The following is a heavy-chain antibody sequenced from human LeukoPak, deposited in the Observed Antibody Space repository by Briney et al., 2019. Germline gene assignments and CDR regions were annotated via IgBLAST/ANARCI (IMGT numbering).Heavy chain of an antibody. V-gene: IGHV4-59*12. CDR3: ARDLGITIFPDAFDI. CDR1: GGSISSYY. J-gene: IGHJ3*02. Sequence: PSETLSLTCTVSGGSISSYYWSWIRQPPGKGLEWIGYIYFSGSTYYNLSLKSRVTISVDASKNLFSLNLTSVTAADTAVYYCARDLGITIFPDAFDIWGQGTMVTVSS. D-gene: IGHD3-3*01. CDR2: IYFSGST.